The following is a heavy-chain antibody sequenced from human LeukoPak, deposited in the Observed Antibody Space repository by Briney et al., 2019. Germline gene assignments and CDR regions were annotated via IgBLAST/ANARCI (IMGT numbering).Heavy chain of an antibody. CDR3: ARTSDCSSTSCYPNFGY. J-gene: IGHJ4*02. CDR1: GGTFSSYA. D-gene: IGHD2-2*01. Sequence: GSSVKVSCKASGGTFSSYAISWVRQAPGQGLEWMGGIIPIFGTANYAQKFQGRVTITADESTSTAYMELSSLRSEDTAVYYCARTSDCSSTSCYPNFGYWGQGTLVTVSS. V-gene: IGHV1-69*01. CDR2: IIPIFGTA.